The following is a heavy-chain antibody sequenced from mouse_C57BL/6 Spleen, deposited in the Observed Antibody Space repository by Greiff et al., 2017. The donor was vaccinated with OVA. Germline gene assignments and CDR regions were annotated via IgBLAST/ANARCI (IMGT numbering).Heavy chain of an antibody. J-gene: IGHJ2*01. CDR2: IYPRDGST. CDR1: GYTFTSYD. Sequence: QVQLQQSGPELVKPGASVKLSCKASGYTFTSYDITWVKQRPGQGLEWIGWIYPRDGSTNYNEKFKGKATLTVDKSSSTAYMELHSQTSEDSAVYFCASHASYYFDCWGQGTTLTVSS. CDR3: ASHASYYFDC. V-gene: IGHV1-85*01.